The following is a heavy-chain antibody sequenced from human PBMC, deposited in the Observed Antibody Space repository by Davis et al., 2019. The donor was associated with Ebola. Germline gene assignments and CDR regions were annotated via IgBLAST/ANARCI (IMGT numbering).Heavy chain of an antibody. V-gene: IGHV4-34*01. D-gene: IGHD5-12*01. CDR1: GGSFSGYY. CDR2: INHSGST. CDR3: ARRGYNGYEINNWFDP. Sequence: PSETLSLTCAVYGGSFSGYYWSWIRQPPGKGLEWIGEINHSGSTNYNPSLKSRVTISVDTSKNQFSLKLSSVTAADTAVYYCARRGYNGYEINNWFDPWGQGTLVTVSS. J-gene: IGHJ5*02.